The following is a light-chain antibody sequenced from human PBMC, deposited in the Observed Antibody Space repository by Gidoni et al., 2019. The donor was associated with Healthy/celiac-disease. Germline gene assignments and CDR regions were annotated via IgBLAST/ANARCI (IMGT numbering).Light chain of an antibody. J-gene: IGKJ2*01. CDR3: QQSYSTPYT. V-gene: IGKV1-39*01. Sequence: DIQMSPSPSSLSASVGDRVTITCRVSQSISSYLNWYQQKPGKAPKLLIYAASSLQSGVPSRFSGSGSGTDFTLTISSLQPEDVATYYCQQSYSTPYTFGQGTKLEIK. CDR1: QSISSY. CDR2: AAS.